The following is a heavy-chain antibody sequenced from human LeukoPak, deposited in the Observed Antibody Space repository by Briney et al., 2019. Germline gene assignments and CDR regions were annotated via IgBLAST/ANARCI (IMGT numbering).Heavy chain of an antibody. CDR3: ARGPYSGSYSDY. J-gene: IGHJ4*02. V-gene: IGHV3-64*02. CDR1: GFTFPTSA. CDR2: ISSNGGST. D-gene: IGHD1-26*01. Sequence: GGSLRLSCAASGFTFPTSAMHWVRQAPGKGLEYVSAISSNGGSTFYADSVRGRFTISRDNSKNTLDLQMGSLTAGDMGVYYCARGPYSGSYSDYWGQGTLVTVSS.